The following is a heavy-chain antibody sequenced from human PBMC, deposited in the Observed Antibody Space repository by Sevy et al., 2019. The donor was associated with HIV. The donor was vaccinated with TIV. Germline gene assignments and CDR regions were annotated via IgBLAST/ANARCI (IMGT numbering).Heavy chain of an antibody. J-gene: IGHJ3*02. D-gene: IGHD3-10*01. CDR3: ARHPYAGSAFDI. CDR1: GGSISSSSYY. Sequence: SETLSLTCTVSGGSISSSSYYWGWIRQPPGKGLEWIGSIYYSGSTYYNPSLKSRVTISVDTSKNQFSPKLSSVTAADTAVYYCARHPYAGSAFDIWGQGTMVTVSS. CDR2: IYYSGST. V-gene: IGHV4-39*01.